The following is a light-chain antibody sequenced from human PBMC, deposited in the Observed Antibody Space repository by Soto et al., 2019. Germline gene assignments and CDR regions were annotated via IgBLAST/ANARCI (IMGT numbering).Light chain of an antibody. V-gene: IGKV3-15*01. J-gene: IGKJ1*01. Sequence: EIIMTQSPATLSVFPGERATLSCRASQSISSNLAWFHQKPGQAPRLLIYGASTRATGIPARFSGSGSGTEFTLTISSLQSEDFAVYYCQQYKNWPRTFGHGTQVEIK. CDR3: QQYKNWPRT. CDR1: QSISSN. CDR2: GAS.